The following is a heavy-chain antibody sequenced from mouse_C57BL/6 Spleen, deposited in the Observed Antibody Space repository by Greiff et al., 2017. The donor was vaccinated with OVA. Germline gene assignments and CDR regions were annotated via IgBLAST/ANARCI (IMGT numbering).Heavy chain of an antibody. CDR2: ISSGGSYT. CDR3: ARDGSLDAMDY. J-gene: IGHJ4*01. CDR1: GFTFSSYG. Sequence: EVKLMESGGDLVKPGGSLKLSCAASGFTFSSYGMSWVRQTPDKRLEWVATISSGGSYTYYPDSVKGRFTISRDTAKNTLYLQMSSLKSEDTAMYYCARDGSLDAMDYWGQGTSVTVSS. D-gene: IGHD1-2*01. V-gene: IGHV5-6*01.